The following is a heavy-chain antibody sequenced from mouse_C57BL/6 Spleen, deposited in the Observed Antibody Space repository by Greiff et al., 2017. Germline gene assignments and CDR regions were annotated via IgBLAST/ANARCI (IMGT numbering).Heavy chain of an antibody. CDR1: GYTFTSYW. Sequence: QVQLQQPGAELVRPGSSVKLSCKASGYTFTSYWMHWVKQRPIQGLEWIGNIDPSDSETHYNQKFKDKATLTVDKSSSTAYMQLSRLTSEDSAVYYCARRYYDYNWYFDVWGTGTTVTVSS. D-gene: IGHD2-4*01. J-gene: IGHJ1*03. CDR2: IDPSDSET. CDR3: ARRYYDYNWYFDV. V-gene: IGHV1-52*01.